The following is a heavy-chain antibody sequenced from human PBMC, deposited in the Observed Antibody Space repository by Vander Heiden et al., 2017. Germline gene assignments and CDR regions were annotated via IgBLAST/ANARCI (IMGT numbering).Heavy chain of an antibody. CDR2: IRSKANSYAT. CDR1: GFTFSGSA. CDR3: TSLGWELFPE. J-gene: IGHJ4*02. V-gene: IGHV3-73*02. D-gene: IGHD1-26*01. Sequence: EVQLVESGGGLVQPGGSLKLSCAASGFTFSGSAMHWVRQASGKGLEWVGRIRSKANSYATAYAASVKGRFTISRDDSKNTAYLQMNSLKTEDTAVYYCTSLGWELFPEWGQGTLVTVSS.